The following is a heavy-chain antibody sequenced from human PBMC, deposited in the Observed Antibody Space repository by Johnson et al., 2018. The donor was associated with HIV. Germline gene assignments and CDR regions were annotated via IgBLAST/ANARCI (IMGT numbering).Heavy chain of an antibody. CDR3: ARGGREHDAFDI. CDR1: GFTFSSYD. Sequence: VQLVESGGGLVQPGGSLRLSCAASGFTFSSYDMHWVRQATGKGLEWVSAIGTAGDTYYPGSVKGRFTISKENAKNSLYLQMNSLRAGDTAVYYCARGGREHDAFDIWGQGTMVTVSS. D-gene: IGHD1/OR15-1a*01. V-gene: IGHV3-13*01. J-gene: IGHJ3*02. CDR2: IGTAGDT.